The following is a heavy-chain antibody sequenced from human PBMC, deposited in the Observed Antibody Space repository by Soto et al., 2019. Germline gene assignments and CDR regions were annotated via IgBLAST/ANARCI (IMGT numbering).Heavy chain of an antibody. Sequence: ASVKVSCKASGYTFTGHYIHWVRQAPEQGPEWMGEIGPASGATRYAQRFQGRVTMTRDMSITTVYMELNNLRPDDTTVYYCGRGRSGQIVVFYWGQGTPVTVSS. CDR2: IGPASGAT. D-gene: IGHD1-26*01. CDR3: GRGRSGQIVVFY. J-gene: IGHJ4*02. CDR1: GYTFTGHY. V-gene: IGHV1-2*02.